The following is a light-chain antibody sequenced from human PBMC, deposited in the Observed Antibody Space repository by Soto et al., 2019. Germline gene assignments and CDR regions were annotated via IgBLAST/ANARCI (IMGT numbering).Light chain of an antibody. Sequence: EIVLTQSPGTLSLSPGERATLSCRASQSVNSNYLAWYQQKPGQPPRLLFYFASNRATGIPDRFSGSGSGTDFALTISRLEPEDFALYFCEQYATSPFTFGGGTKLEIK. CDR1: QSVNSNY. J-gene: IGKJ4*01. V-gene: IGKV3-20*01. CDR3: EQYATSPFT. CDR2: FAS.